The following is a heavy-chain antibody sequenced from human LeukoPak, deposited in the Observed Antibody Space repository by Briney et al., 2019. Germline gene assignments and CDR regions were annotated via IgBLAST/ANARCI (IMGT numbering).Heavy chain of an antibody. Sequence: GGSLRLSCAASGFTFSSYAMSWVRQAPGKGLEWVAVISYDGSNKYYADSVKGRFTISRDNSKNTLYLQMNSLRAEDTAVYYCAKDLGDTAMGDWGQGTLVTVSS. J-gene: IGHJ4*02. CDR3: AKDLGDTAMGD. CDR2: ISYDGSNK. V-gene: IGHV3-30*18. D-gene: IGHD5-18*01. CDR1: GFTFSSYA.